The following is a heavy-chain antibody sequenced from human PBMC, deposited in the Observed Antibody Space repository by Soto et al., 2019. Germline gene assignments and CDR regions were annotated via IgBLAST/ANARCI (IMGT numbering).Heavy chain of an antibody. CDR1: GFTFSNAW. D-gene: IGHD6-13*01. J-gene: IGHJ5*02. CDR2: IKSKTDGGTT. CDR3: TPTRYSSSCEDPTGFDP. V-gene: IGHV3-15*01. Sequence: GGSLRLSCAASGFTFSNAWMSWVRQAPGKGLEWVGRIKSKTDGGTTDYAAPVKGRFTISRDDSKNTLYLQMNSLKTEDTAVYYCTPTRYSSSCEDPTGFDPWGQGTLVTVSS.